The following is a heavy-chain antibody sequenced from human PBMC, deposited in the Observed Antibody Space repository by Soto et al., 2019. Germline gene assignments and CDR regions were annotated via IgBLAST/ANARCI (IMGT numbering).Heavy chain of an antibody. J-gene: IGHJ6*02. CDR3: ARGLYCSGGSCYYMGNYYYGMEV. CDR2: MNPNSGNT. D-gene: IGHD2-15*01. CDR1: GYTFTSYD. Sequence: GASLTVSCKASGYTFTSYDINWVRQATGQGREGMRCMNPNSGNTGYAQKFQGRVTMTRNTSITTAYMELSSLRSEDTAVYYCARGLYCSGGSCYYMGNYYYGMEVWGQGTTVTVSS. V-gene: IGHV1-8*01.